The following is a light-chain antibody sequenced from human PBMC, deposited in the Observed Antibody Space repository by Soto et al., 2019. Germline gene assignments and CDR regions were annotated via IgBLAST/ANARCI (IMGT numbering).Light chain of an antibody. CDR2: TVS. J-gene: IGKJ4*01. CDR3: MQRVEFPLT. CDR1: PCLLDSDDGNTY. V-gene: IGKV2-40*01. Sequence: DIVMTQTPLSLPVTPGEPASISCSSSPCLLDSDDGNTYLDWYLQKPGQSPQLLIYTVSSRASGVADRFSGSGSGTDFTLKISRMEAEDVGVYYCMQRVEFPLTFGGGTKVEIK.